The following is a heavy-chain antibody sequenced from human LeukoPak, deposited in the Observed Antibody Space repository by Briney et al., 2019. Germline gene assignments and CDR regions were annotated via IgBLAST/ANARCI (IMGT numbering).Heavy chain of an antibody. D-gene: IGHD3-3*01. CDR3: ARDRDLEWLLRSYYYMDV. V-gene: IGHV1-46*01. Sequence: ASVKVSCKASGYTFTSYYMHWVRQAPGQGLEWMGIINPSGGSTSYAQKFQGRVTMTRDTSTSTVYMELSSLRSEDTAVYYCARDRDLEWLLRSYYYMDVWGKGTTVTASS. CDR2: INPSGGST. J-gene: IGHJ6*03. CDR1: GYTFTSYY.